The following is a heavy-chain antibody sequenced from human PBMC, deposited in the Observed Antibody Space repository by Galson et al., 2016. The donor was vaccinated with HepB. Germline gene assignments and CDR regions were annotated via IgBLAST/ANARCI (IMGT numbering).Heavy chain of an antibody. J-gene: IGHJ6*02. CDR2: IYDNGRT. V-gene: IGHV4-59*08. CDR1: GGSISSYY. Sequence: SETLSLTCTVSGGSISSYYWSWIRQPPGKGLEWIGHIYDNGRTSYNPSLESRLTISLDTSRSQFSLKLSSVTAADTAFYYCARHSVDWNYESYYYDGMDVWGQGTTVIVSS. CDR3: ARHSVDWNYESYYYDGMDV. D-gene: IGHD1-7*01.